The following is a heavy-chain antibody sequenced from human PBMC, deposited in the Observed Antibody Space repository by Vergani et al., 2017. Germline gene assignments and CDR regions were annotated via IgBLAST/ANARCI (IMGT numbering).Heavy chain of an antibody. V-gene: IGHV2-5*01. Sequence: QITLRESGPTLVKPTQTLTLTSTFPGFPLTTGGEGVGWIRQPPGRALEWLAFVYWNDDERYSPSLKSRVTITKDTSKNEVILTMATMDPVDTATYYCVHRLGYFDWDGAFDVWGPGTMVTVSS. D-gene: IGHD3-9*01. CDR1: GFPLTTGGEG. J-gene: IGHJ3*01. CDR3: VHRLGYFDWDGAFDV. CDR2: VYWNDDE.